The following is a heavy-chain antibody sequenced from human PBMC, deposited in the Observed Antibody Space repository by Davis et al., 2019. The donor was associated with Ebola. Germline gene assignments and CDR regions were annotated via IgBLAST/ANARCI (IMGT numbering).Heavy chain of an antibody. Sequence: PGGSLRLSCAASGFTFSNYYMSWIRQAPGKGPECISYISYSGKTIYYADSVKGRFTISRDNSKNTVLLQMSSLRAEDTAIYYCARDLGSSTDYWGQGTLVTVSS. J-gene: IGHJ4*02. V-gene: IGHV3-11*01. CDR3: ARDLGSSTDY. CDR1: GFTFSNYY. D-gene: IGHD6-6*01. CDR2: ISYSGKTI.